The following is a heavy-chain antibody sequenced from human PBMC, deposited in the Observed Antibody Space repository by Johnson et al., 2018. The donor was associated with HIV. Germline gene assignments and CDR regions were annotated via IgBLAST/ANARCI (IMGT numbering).Heavy chain of an antibody. CDR3: TRDLHWGAARCAFDI. Sequence: VQLVESGGGLVKPGGSLRLSCAASGFTFTNAWMSWVRQAPGKGLEWVGRIKSKTDGGTTDYAAPVKGRFTISRDDSKSIADLQMNSLKTEDTAVYYCTRDLHWGAARCAFDIWDQGTMVTVFS. V-gene: IGHV3-15*01. D-gene: IGHD6-6*01. J-gene: IGHJ3*02. CDR1: GFTFTNAW. CDR2: IKSKTDGGTT.